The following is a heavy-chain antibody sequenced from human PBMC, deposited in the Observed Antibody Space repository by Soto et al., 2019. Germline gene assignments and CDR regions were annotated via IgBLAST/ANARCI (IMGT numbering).Heavy chain of an antibody. CDR1: GYTVTSYA. J-gene: IGHJ6*02. CDR2: INAGNGNT. Sequence: SVKVSCKASGYTVTSYAMHWVRQAPGQRLEWMGWINAGNGNTKYSQKFQGRVTITRDTSASTAYMELSSLRSEDTAVYYCARDIVATIPYYYYGMDVWGQGTTVTVSS. V-gene: IGHV1-3*01. D-gene: IGHD5-12*01. CDR3: ARDIVATIPYYYYGMDV.